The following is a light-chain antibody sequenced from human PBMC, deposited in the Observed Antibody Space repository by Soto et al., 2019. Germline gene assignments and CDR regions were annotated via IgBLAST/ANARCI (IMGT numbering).Light chain of an antibody. V-gene: IGKV3D-15*01. CDR2: SAS. Sequence: EIVLTQSPATLSVSPGESATLSCRASQSANIALVWYQQKPGQAPKVLMFSASARETGIPARFSGGGSETEFTLTISSLQPEDSAVYYCQQYNTWPFTFGPGTKVDIK. J-gene: IGKJ3*01. CDR3: QQYNTWPFT. CDR1: QSANIA.